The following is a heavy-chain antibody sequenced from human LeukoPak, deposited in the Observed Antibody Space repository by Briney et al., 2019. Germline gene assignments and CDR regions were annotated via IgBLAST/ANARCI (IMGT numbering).Heavy chain of an antibody. CDR2: INPSGGSR. D-gene: IGHD3-22*01. CDR1: GYTFTSYY. V-gene: IGHV1-46*01. J-gene: IGHJ4*02. CDR3: ARITVSYYYDSSIEFDY. Sequence: GASVKVSCKASGYTFTSYYMHWVRQAPGQGLEWMGTINPSGGSRSYAQKFQGRVTMTRDTSTSTVYMELSSLRSEDTAVYYCARITVSYYYDSSIEFDYWGQGTLVTVSS.